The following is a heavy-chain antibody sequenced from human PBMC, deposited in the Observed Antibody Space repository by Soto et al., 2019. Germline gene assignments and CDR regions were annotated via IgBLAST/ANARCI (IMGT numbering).Heavy chain of an antibody. CDR3: AKNWGPAYGRSSYYYNGMDV. D-gene: IGHD6-6*01. CDR2: ISGSGGST. Sequence: GGSLRLSCAASGFTFSSYAMSWVRQAPGKGLEWVSAISGSGGSTYYADSVKGRFTISRDNSKNTLYLQMNSLRAEDSAVYYCAKNWGPAYGRSSYYYNGMDVWGQGTTVTVSS. CDR1: GFTFSSYA. J-gene: IGHJ6*02. V-gene: IGHV3-23*01.